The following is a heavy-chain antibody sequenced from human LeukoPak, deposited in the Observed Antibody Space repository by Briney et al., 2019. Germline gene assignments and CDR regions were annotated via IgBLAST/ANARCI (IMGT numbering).Heavy chain of an antibody. V-gene: IGHV1-2*02. Sequence: SVKLSCKASGYTFTGYYMHWVRQAPGQGLEWMGWINPNSGDTNYAQKFQGRVTMTRDTSISTAYMELSRLTSDDTAMYYCARDRTSGYNWFDPWGQGTLVTVSS. D-gene: IGHD3-22*01. J-gene: IGHJ5*02. CDR3: ARDRTSGYNWFDP. CDR2: INPNSGDT. CDR1: GYTFTGYY.